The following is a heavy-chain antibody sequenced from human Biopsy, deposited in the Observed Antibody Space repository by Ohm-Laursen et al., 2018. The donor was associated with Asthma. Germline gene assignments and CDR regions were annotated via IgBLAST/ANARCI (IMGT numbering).Heavy chain of an antibody. Sequence: SETLSLTWPVSGVSIRSYYWTWIRQPPGKGLEWIGNIHYSGSTYSNPSLKSRVTISVDTSKKQISLRLSSVIAADTAVYFCACFCSGGNCPDHWGQGTLVTVSS. CDR3: ACFCSGGNCPDH. J-gene: IGHJ4*02. D-gene: IGHD2-15*01. V-gene: IGHV4-59*01. CDR1: GVSIRSYY. CDR2: IHYSGST.